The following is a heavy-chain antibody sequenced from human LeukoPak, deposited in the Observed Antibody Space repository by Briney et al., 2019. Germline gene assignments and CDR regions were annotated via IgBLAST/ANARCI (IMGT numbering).Heavy chain of an antibody. V-gene: IGHV3-49*04. J-gene: IGHJ6*04. Sequence: GGSLRLSCTASGFTFGDYAMSWVRQAPGKGLEWVGFIRSKAYGGTTEYAASVKGRFTISRDDSKSIAYLQMNSLKTEDTAVYYCTRDTGYCSGGSCYSYFYYYGIDVWGKGTTVTVSS. CDR3: TRDTGYCSGGSCYSYFYYYGIDV. CDR1: GFTFGDYA. D-gene: IGHD2-15*01. CDR2: IRSKAYGGTT.